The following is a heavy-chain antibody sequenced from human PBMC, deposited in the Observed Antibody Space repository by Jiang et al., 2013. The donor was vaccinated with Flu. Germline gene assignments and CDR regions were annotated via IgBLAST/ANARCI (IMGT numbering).Heavy chain of an antibody. CDR1: GGSISSYY. Sequence: GPGLVKPSETLSLTCTVSGGSISSYYWSWIRQPPGKGLEWIGYIYYSGSTNYNPSLKSRVTISVNTSKNQFSLKLSSVTAADTAVYYCARHRGRTGIAVAGYDYWGQGTLVTVSS. CDR3: ARHRGRTGIAVAGYDY. D-gene: IGHD6-19*01. CDR2: IYYSGST. J-gene: IGHJ4*02. V-gene: IGHV4-59*08.